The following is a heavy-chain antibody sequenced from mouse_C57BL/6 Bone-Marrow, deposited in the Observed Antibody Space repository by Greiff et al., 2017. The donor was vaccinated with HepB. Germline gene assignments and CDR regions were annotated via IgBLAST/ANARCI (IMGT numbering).Heavy chain of an antibody. CDR1: GFTFSDYY. D-gene: IGHD1-1*01. CDR3: ASPHYYGSSLAWFAY. Sequence: EVQLVESGGGLVQPGGSLKLSCAASGFTFSDYYMYWVRQTPEKRLEWVAYISNGGGSTYYPDTVKGRFTISRDNAKNTLYLQMSRLKSEDTAMYYCASPHYYGSSLAWFAYWGQGTLVTVSA. J-gene: IGHJ3*01. CDR2: ISNGGGST. V-gene: IGHV5-12*01.